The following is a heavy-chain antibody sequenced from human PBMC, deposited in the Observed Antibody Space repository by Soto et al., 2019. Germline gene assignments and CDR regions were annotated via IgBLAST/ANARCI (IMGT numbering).Heavy chain of an antibody. CDR2: ISYDGSNK. D-gene: IGHD6-19*01. CDR3: AKDTKPGIAVAGTHFDY. V-gene: IGHV3-30*18. Sequence: PGGSLRLSCAASGFTFSSYGMHWVRQAPGKGLEWVAVISYDGSNKYYADSVKGRFTISRDNSKNTLYLQMNSLRAEDTAVYYCAKDTKPGIAVAGTHFDYWGQGTLVTVSS. CDR1: GFTFSSYG. J-gene: IGHJ4*02.